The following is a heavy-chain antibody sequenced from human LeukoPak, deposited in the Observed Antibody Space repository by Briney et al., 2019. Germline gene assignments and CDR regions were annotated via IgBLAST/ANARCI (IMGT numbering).Heavy chain of an antibody. CDR3: ARDQMGLYDILTGSPGPTDY. J-gene: IGHJ4*02. D-gene: IGHD3-9*01. CDR1: GFTFSSYS. CDR2: ISSSSSYI. V-gene: IGHV3-21*01. Sequence: GGSLRLSCAASGFTFSSYSMNWVRQAPGKGLEWVSSISSSSSYIYYADSVKGRFTISRDNAKNSLYLQMNSLRAEDTAVYYCARDQMGLYDILTGSPGPTDYWGQGTLVTVSS.